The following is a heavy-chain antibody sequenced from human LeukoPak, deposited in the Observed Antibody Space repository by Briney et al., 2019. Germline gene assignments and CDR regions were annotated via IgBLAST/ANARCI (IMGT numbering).Heavy chain of an antibody. J-gene: IGHJ6*03. D-gene: IGHD3-3*01. CDR3: ASENYDFVYYYMDV. V-gene: IGHV4-39*01. CDR1: GGSISSSSYY. CDR2: IYYSGST. Sequence: SETLSLTCTVSGGSISSSSYYWGWIRQPPGKGLEWIGSIYYSGSTYYNPSLKSRVTISVDTSKNQFSLKLSSVTAADTAVYYCASENYDFVYYYMDVWGKGTTVTVSS.